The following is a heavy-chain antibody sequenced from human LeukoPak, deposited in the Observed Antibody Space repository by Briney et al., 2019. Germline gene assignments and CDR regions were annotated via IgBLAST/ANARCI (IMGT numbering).Heavy chain of an antibody. D-gene: IGHD6-25*01. V-gene: IGHV1-2*02. CDR2: INPNLCGT. CDR1: GYTFTDYY. Sequence: ASVKVSCTASGYTFTDYYVHWVRQAPGQGLEWMGYINPNLCGTNYAQKFQGRVTMTRATSISTAYMELKGMTSDDAAVYDCARPVVSSGWYFDSWGQGTLVTVSS. J-gene: IGHJ4*02. CDR3: ARPVVSSGWYFDS.